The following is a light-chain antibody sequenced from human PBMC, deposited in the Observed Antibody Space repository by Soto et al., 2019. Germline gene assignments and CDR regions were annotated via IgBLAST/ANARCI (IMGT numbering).Light chain of an antibody. V-gene: IGKV4-1*01. J-gene: IGKJ5*01. CDR2: WAS. CDR3: QQYYNSIT. CDR1: QTILYFSNNKNF. Sequence: DIVMTQSPDSLSVSLGERATINGNSSQTILYFSNNKNFLAWYQQKAGQPPKLLITWASTRESGVPDRFSGSGSGTDFTLTISSLQAEDVAVYYCQQYYNSITFGQGTRLEIK.